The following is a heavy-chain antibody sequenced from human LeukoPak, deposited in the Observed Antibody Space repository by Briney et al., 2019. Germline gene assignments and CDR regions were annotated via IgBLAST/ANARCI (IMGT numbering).Heavy chain of an antibody. J-gene: IGHJ4*02. V-gene: IGHV3-48*03. Sequence: GGSLRLSCAASGFTFSSYEMNWVRQAPGKGLEWVSYISSSGSTIYYADSAKGRFTISRDNSKNTLYLQMNSLRAEDTAVYYCAKVETAAAATLRGFDYWGQGTLVTVSS. CDR2: ISSSGSTI. CDR3: AKVETAAAATLRGFDY. CDR1: GFTFSSYE. D-gene: IGHD6-13*01.